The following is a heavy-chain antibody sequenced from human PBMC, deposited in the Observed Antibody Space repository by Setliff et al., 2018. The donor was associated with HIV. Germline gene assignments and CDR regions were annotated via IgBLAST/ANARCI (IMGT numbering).Heavy chain of an antibody. CDR2: IHTSGDT. J-gene: IGHJ3*02. CDR3: ARRESYYDILTGPAFDAFDI. D-gene: IGHD3-9*01. Sequence: SETLSLTCSVSGGSISSRSYYWSWIRQPAGKGLEWIGHIHTSGDTDYSPSLNSRVTIPIDTSKKQFSLKLSSVTAADTAMYYCARRESYYDILTGPAFDAFDIWGQGTMVTVS. CDR1: GGSISSRSYY. V-gene: IGHV4-61*09.